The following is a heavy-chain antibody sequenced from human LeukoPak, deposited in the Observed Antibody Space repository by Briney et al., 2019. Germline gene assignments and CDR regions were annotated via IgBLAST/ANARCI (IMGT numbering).Heavy chain of an antibody. D-gene: IGHD6-13*01. CDR2: ISYDGSNK. Sequence: GGSLRPSCAASGFTFSSYGIHWVRQAPGKGLEWVAVISYDGSNKYYADSVKGRFTISRDNSKNTLYLQMNSLRAEDTAVYYCAKAPIAAAGIYYFDYWGQGTLVTVSS. J-gene: IGHJ4*02. CDR3: AKAPIAAAGIYYFDY. CDR1: GFTFSSYG. V-gene: IGHV3-30*18.